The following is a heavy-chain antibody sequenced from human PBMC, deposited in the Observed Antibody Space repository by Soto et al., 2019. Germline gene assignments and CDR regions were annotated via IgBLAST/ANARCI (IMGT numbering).Heavy chain of an antibody. CDR3: AREPGYSNKFDY. D-gene: IGHD6-13*01. CDR1: GGSISSYY. V-gene: IGHV4-59*01. J-gene: IGHJ4*02. Sequence: KPSGTLSLTCTVSGGSISSYYWSWIRQPPGKGLEWIGYIYYSGSTNYNPSLKSRVTISVDTSKNQFSLKLSSVTAADTAVYYCAREPGYSNKFDYWGQGTLVTVSS. CDR2: IYYSGST.